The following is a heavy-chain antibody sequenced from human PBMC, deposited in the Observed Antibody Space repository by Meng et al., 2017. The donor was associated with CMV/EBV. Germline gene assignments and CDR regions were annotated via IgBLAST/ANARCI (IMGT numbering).Heavy chain of an antibody. D-gene: IGHD1-1*01. CDR2: INPNSGGT. J-gene: IGHJ5*02. CDR1: GYTFTGYY. Sequence: ASVKVSCKASGYTFTGYYMHWVRQAPGQGLEWMGWINPNSGGTNYAQKFQGRVTMTRDTSISTAYMELSRLRSDDTAVYYCARDGMAALNWFDPWCQGTLVTVSS. V-gene: IGHV1-2*02. CDR3: ARDGMAALNWFDP.